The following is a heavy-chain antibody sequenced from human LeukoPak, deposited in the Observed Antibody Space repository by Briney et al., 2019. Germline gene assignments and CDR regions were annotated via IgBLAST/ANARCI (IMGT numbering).Heavy chain of an antibody. CDR2: INTDGSIT. Sequence: GGSLRLSCAASGFTFSSFRMHWVRQAPGKGLVWVSRINTDGSITRYADSVKGRFTISRDNAKNTLYLQMNSLRAEDTAVYYCARDTGRLNVAAAVFHYYMDVWGKGTTVTVSS. D-gene: IGHD6-13*01. V-gene: IGHV3-74*01. CDR1: GFTFSSFR. J-gene: IGHJ6*03. CDR3: ARDTGRLNVAAAVFHYYMDV.